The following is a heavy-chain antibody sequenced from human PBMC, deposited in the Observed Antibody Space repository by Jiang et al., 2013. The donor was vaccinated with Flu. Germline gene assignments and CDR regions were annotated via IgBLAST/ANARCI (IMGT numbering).Heavy chain of an antibody. V-gene: IGHV3-21*01. J-gene: IGHJ4*02. CDR2: ISSSSSYI. Sequence: SCAASGFTFSSYSMNWVRQAPGKGLEWVSSISSSSSYIYYADSVKGRFTISRDNAKNSLYLQMNSLRAEDTAVYYCASGYCSGGSCYSVDYWGQGTLVTVSS. CDR3: ASGYCSGGSCYSVDY. CDR1: GFTFSSYS. D-gene: IGHD2-15*01.